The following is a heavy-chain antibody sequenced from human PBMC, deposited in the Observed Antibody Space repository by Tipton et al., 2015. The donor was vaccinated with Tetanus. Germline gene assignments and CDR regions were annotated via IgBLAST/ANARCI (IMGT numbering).Heavy chain of an antibody. Sequence: GLVKPSETLSLTCTVSGGSISSYYWSWIRQPPGKGLEWIGYIYYSGSTNYNPSLKSRVTISVDTSKNQFSLKLSSVTAADTAVYYCARAGGGSWGSFGYWGQVTLVTVSS. D-gene: IGHD3-16*01. CDR2: IYYSGST. J-gene: IGHJ4*02. CDR1: GGSISSYY. V-gene: IGHV4-59*01. CDR3: ARAGGGSWGSFGY.